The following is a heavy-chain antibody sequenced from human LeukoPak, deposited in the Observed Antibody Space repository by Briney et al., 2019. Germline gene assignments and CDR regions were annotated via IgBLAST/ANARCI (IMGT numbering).Heavy chain of an antibody. D-gene: IGHD3-10*01. Sequence: SVKVSCKTSGGTVSSFALSWMRQAPGQGPEWMGGFIPILRTPKDAQKFQGRVTITTDESTDTLYMELSGLRVEDTAVYYCATPSRGHAFDRWGQGTMVTV. V-gene: IGHV1-69*05. J-gene: IGHJ3*02. CDR2: FIPILRTP. CDR3: ATPSRGHAFDR. CDR1: GGTVSSFA.